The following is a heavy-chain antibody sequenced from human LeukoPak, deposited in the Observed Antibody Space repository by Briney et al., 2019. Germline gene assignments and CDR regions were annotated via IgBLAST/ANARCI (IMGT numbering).Heavy chain of an antibody. J-gene: IGHJ4*02. CDR3: ARGHISATGRFDY. V-gene: IGHV3-11*06. CDR1: GFTISDHY. Sequence: GGSLRLSCAASGFTISDHYMSWIRQAPGKGLEWLSYISAGSSFTKYADSVKGRFTISRDNSKNSLYLQMNSLTAEDTAVYYCARGHISATGRFDYWGQGTLVTVSS. D-gene: IGHD6-13*01. CDR2: ISAGSSFT.